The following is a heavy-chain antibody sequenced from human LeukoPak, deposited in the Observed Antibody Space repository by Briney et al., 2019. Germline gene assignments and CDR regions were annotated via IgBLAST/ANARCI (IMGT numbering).Heavy chain of an antibody. Sequence: GGSLRLSCAASGFTFSSYAMSWVRQAPGKGLEWVSAISGSGGSTYYADSVKGRFTISRDNSKNTLYLQMNSLRAEDTAVYYCANNVGGHITMDLGYWGQGTLVTVSS. CDR3: ANNVGGHITMDLGY. J-gene: IGHJ4*02. CDR1: GFTFSSYA. CDR2: ISGSGGST. D-gene: IGHD3-10*01. V-gene: IGHV3-23*01.